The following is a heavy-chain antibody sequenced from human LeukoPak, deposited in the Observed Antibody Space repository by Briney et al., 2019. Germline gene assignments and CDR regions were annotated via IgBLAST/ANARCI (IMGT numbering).Heavy chain of an antibody. D-gene: IGHD3-3*01. Sequence: ASVKVSCKASGYTFTSNYMYWVRQAPGQGLEWMGIINPSGGTTRYAQKFQGRVTMTRDPSTSTLYMELSSLRSEDTAVYYCTRGVGVTIFGVGGQAFDIWGQGTMVTVSS. V-gene: IGHV1-46*03. J-gene: IGHJ3*02. CDR3: TRGVGVTIFGVGGQAFDI. CDR1: GYTFTSNY. CDR2: INPSGGTT.